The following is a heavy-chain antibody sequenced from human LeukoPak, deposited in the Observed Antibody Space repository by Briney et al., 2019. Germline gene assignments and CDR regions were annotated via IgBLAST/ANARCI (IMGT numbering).Heavy chain of an antibody. CDR1: GGSISSYY. Sequence: SETLSLTCTVSGGSISSYYWNWIRQAPGKGLEWIGYIYYSGNTNYNPSLKSRVTISVDTSKNQFSLKLSSVTAADTAVYYCRSSSSSGFDYWGQGTLVTVSS. CDR3: RSSSSSGFDY. CDR2: IYYSGNT. J-gene: IGHJ4*02. V-gene: IGHV4-59*12. D-gene: IGHD6-6*01.